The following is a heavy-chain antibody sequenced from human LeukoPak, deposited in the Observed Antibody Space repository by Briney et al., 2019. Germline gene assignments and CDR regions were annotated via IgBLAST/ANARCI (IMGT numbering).Heavy chain of an antibody. D-gene: IGHD4-11*01. V-gene: IGHV3-23*01. CDR3: VKIPTVTTRPDYFDY. CDR2: ISGSGGST. CDR1: GFTFSSYA. Sequence: GGSLRLSCAASGFTFSSYAMSWVRQAPGKGLEWVSIISGSGGSTYHADSVKGRFTISRDNSKNTLYLQMNNLRAEDTAVYYCVKIPTVTTRPDYFDYWGQGTLVTVSS. J-gene: IGHJ4*02.